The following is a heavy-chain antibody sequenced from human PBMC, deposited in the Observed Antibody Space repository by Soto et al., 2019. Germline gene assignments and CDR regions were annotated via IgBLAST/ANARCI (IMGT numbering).Heavy chain of an antibody. Sequence: PSETLSLTCAVYGGSFSGYYWSWIRQPPGKGLEWIGEINHSGSTNYNPSLKSRVTISVDTSKNQFSLKLSSVTAADTAVYYCARGGVRGVIIDYYYYMDVWGKGTTVTVSS. D-gene: IGHD3-10*01. CDR2: INHSGST. J-gene: IGHJ6*03. CDR3: ARGGVRGVIIDYYYYMDV. CDR1: GGSFSGYY. V-gene: IGHV4-34*01.